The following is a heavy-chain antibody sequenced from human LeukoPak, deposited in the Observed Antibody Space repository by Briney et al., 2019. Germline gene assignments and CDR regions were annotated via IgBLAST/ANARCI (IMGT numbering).Heavy chain of an antibody. V-gene: IGHV3-9*03. J-gene: IGHJ3*02. D-gene: IGHD2-21*01. CDR2: ISWSSRSI. CDR3: VKDRTGGDIFTDVFDM. Sequence: GGSLRLSCAASGFTFSSYAMSWVRHAPGKGLEWVSGISWSSRSIAYADSVKGRFTISRDNAKNSLYLQMNSLGPDDMALYYCVKDRTGGDIFTDVFDMWGQGTMVTVSS. CDR1: GFTFSSYA.